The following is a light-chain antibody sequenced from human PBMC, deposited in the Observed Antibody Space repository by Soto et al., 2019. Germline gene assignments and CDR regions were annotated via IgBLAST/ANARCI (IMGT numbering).Light chain of an antibody. CDR3: QQYGSWT. V-gene: IGKV3-20*01. CDR2: GTS. Sequence: EIVLTQSPGTLSVSPGERATLSCRASQTISSNYLAWYQQNPGQAPSLLIYGTSSRATGIPDRFSGSGSGTDFILTISRLEPEDPAIYYCQQYGSWTFGQGTKVEIK. CDR1: QTISSNY. J-gene: IGKJ1*01.